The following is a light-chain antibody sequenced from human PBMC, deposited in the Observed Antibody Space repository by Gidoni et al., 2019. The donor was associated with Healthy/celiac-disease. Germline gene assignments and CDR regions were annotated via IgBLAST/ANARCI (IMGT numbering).Light chain of an antibody. V-gene: IGKV3-20*01. J-gene: IGKJ5*01. CDR3: QQYGSSPVT. Sequence: EIVLTQSPGTLSLSPGERATLSCRASQSVSSSYLAWYQQKPGQAPRLLIYGASSRATGIPDRFSGSGSGTDFTLTISRLEPEYFAVYDCQQYGSSPVTFGQXTRLEIK. CDR1: QSVSSSY. CDR2: GAS.